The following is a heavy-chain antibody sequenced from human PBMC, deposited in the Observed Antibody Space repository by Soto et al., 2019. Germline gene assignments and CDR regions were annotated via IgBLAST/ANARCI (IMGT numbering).Heavy chain of an antibody. D-gene: IGHD6-13*01. J-gene: IGHJ4*02. CDR1: GYTFNYYG. Sequence: QVQHMQSGAEGKKPGASVKVSCKASGYTFNYYGYIWVRQAPGQGLEWMGWISAYDGNTHYAQRFQGRVSMTTYTGKTTAEIVLRSVRSDERVVYYCGGKGKGAAVEYWGQGIVVSDSS. CDR3: GGKGKGAAVEY. V-gene: IGHV1-18*01. CDR2: ISAYDGNT.